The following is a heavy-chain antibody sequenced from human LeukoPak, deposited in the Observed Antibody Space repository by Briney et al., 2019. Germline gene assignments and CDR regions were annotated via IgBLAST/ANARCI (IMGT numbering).Heavy chain of an antibody. V-gene: IGHV4-59*01. J-gene: IGHJ4*02. CDR1: GGSISSYY. Sequence: SETLSLTCTVSGGSISSYYWSWIRQPPGKGLEWIGYIYYSGSTKYNPSLKSRVTISVGASKTQFSLKLNSVTAADTAVYYCARGSRELYYFDYWGQGTLVTVSS. CDR2: IYYSGST. D-gene: IGHD1-7*01. CDR3: ARGSRELYYFDY.